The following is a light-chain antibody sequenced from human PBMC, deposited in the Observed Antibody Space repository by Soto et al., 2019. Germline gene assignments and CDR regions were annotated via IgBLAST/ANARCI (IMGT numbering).Light chain of an antibody. Sequence: DIVLTQSAATLSLSPGESATLSCRASQGMRFYLAWFQQKPGQAPRLLIYDASKRATGIPDRFSGSGSETDFTLTISSLEPEDFAVYYCQHRISWPLTFGGGTKVEIK. J-gene: IGKJ4*01. CDR3: QHRISWPLT. V-gene: IGKV3D-11*01. CDR1: QGMRFY. CDR2: DAS.